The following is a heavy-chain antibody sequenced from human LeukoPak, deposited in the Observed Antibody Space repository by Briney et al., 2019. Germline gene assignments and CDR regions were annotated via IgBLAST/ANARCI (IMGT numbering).Heavy chain of an antibody. CDR1: GFTFSSYG. D-gene: IGHD3-22*01. V-gene: IGHV3-23*01. Sequence: PGGSLRLSCAASGFTFSSYGMSWVRQAPGKGLEWVSAISGSGGSTYYADSVKGRFTISRDNSKNTLYLQMNSLRAEDTAVYYCAKGDLYDSSGYYLVGYWGQGTLVTVSS. CDR3: AKGDLYDSSGYYLVGY. CDR2: ISGSGGST. J-gene: IGHJ4*02.